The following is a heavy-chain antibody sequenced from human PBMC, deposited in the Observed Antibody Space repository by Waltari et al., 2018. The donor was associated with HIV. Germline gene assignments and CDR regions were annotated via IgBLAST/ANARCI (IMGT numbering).Heavy chain of an antibody. CDR3: AKGPFDY. V-gene: IGHV3-9*01. Sequence: VQLVESGGGLVQRGRSLRLPCAASGFTFDDYAMPWVRQAPGKGLEWVAGISWNSGSIGYEDSVKGRFTISRDNAKNSVYLEMNSLRTEDTALYYCAKGPFDYWGQGTLVTVSS. J-gene: IGHJ4*02. CDR1: GFTFDDYA. CDR2: ISWNSGSI.